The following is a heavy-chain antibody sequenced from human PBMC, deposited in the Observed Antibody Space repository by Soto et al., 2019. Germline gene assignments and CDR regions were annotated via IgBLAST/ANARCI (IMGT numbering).Heavy chain of an antibody. Sequence: GGSLRLSCAASGFTFSRYWMHWVRQAPGKGLVWVSRINSDGTVTNYADSVKGRFTISRDNAKNTVYLQMNSLRAEDTAVYYCTRDFSNYYGLDVWGQGTTVTVSS. CDR3: TRDFSNYYGLDV. V-gene: IGHV3-74*01. J-gene: IGHJ6*02. CDR1: GFTFSRYW. D-gene: IGHD3-3*01. CDR2: INSDGTVT.